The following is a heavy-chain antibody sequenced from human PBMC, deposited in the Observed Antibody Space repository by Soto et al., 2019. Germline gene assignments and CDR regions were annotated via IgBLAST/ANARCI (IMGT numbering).Heavy chain of an antibody. D-gene: IGHD6-13*01. J-gene: IGHJ4*02. CDR3: ARGTSWQLPFDY. CDR2: ISYSGST. V-gene: IGHV4-59*01. Sequence: SGTLSLTCTVSSDSISSYYWSWIRKPPGKRLEWIGYISYSGSTDYNPSLKSRVTISGDTSKNQFSLKVSSVTAADTAVYYCARGTSWQLPFDYWGQGTLVTVSS. CDR1: SDSISSYY.